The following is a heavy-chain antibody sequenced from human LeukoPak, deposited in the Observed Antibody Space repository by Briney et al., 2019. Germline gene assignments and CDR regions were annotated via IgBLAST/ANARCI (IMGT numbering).Heavy chain of an antibody. CDR3: ARARRAGIAAAGRDYDY. CDR2: INPSGGST. CDR1: GYTFTSYY. V-gene: IGHV1-46*01. Sequence: KVSCXASGYTFTSYYMRWVRQAPGQGLEWMGIINPSGGSTSYAQKFQGRVTMTRDTSTSTVYMELSSLRSEDTAVYYCARARRAGIAAAGRDYDYWGQGTLVTVSS. D-gene: IGHD6-13*01. J-gene: IGHJ4*02.